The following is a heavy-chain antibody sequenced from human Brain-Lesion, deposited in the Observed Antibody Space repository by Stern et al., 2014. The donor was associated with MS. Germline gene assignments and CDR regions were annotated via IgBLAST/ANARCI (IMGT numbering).Heavy chain of an antibody. CDR1: GYIFTGYY. Sequence: QLVQSGAEVKKPGASVKVSCKTSGYIFTGYYIHWVRQAPGQGLEWMAWVNPKTGGTKYAQKFQGRVTMSRDTSISTAYVELSSLTSDDTAVYYCARDQRGITIFGVVTDYYYLGMDVWGQGTTVTVSS. D-gene: IGHD3-3*01. CDR2: VNPKTGGT. V-gene: IGHV1-2*02. CDR3: ARDQRGITIFGVVTDYYYLGMDV. J-gene: IGHJ6*02.